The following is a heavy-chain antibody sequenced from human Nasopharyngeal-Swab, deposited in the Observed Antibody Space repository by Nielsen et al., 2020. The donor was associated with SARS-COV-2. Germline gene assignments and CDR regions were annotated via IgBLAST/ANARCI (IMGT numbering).Heavy chain of an antibody. J-gene: IGHJ4*02. CDR2: ISGSGGST. Sequence: GESLKISCAASGFTFSSYAMSWVRQAPGKGLEWVSAISGSGGSTYYADSVRGRFTISRDNSKNTLYLQMNSLRAEDTAVYYCAKAYDYDYWGQGTLVTVSS. CDR1: GFTFSSYA. D-gene: IGHD5-12*01. V-gene: IGHV3-23*01. CDR3: AKAYDYDY.